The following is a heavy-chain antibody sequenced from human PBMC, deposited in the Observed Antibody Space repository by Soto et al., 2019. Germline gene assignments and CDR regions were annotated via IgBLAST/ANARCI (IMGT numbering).Heavy chain of an antibody. J-gene: IGHJ6*02. Sequence: ASVKVSCKASGYTFTGYYMHWVRQAPGQGLEWMGWINPNSGGTNYAQKFQGWVTMTRDTSISTAYRELRSLRSDDTAVYYCARDTSYVPYGMDVWGQGTTVTVSS. CDR3: ARDTSYVPYGMDV. D-gene: IGHD3-10*02. CDR2: INPNSGGT. V-gene: IGHV1-2*04. CDR1: GYTFTGYY.